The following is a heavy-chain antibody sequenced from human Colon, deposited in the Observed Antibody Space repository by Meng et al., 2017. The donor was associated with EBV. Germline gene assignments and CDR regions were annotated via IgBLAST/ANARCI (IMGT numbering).Heavy chain of an antibody. J-gene: IGHJ4*02. D-gene: IGHD2-15*01. CDR1: GGSFSDSY. CDR2: INHVGST. CDR3: ASSDCSGGTCYLDC. Sequence: QVQRQQGGAGLLKPSEPLSLTCTVYGGSFSDSYWTWIRQPPGKGLEWIGEINHVGSTTYNPSLKSRVTISVDTSKNQFSLKLSSVTAADAAVYYCASSDCSGGTCYLDCWGQGTLVTVSS. V-gene: IGHV4-34*01.